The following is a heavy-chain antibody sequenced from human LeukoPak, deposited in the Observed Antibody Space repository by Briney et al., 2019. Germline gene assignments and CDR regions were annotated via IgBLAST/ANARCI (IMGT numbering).Heavy chain of an antibody. D-gene: IGHD3-3*01. CDR1: GFTFSDYG. V-gene: IGHV3-30*03. J-gene: IGHJ3*02. CDR2: ISYDGNTK. CDR3: ARDTDDFQGLDI. Sequence: GGSLRLSCAASGFTFSDYGMHWVRQAPGKGLEWVAIISYDGNTKYYADSVKGRFTISRDNSKNTLYLQMNSLRPEDTAVYYCARDTDDFQGLDIWGQGTRVTVSS.